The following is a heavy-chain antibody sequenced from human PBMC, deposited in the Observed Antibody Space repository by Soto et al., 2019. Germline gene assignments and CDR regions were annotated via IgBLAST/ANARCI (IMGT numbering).Heavy chain of an antibody. Sequence: ASVKVSCKASGYSFTGYYLHWVRQAPGQGLEWIGWINPRTGAANYAQKFQGRVTMTRDTSIITAYMDLSSLRSGDTAVYYCERDIENDFWSGPAPRGNMDVWGKVTAVTASS. CDR3: ERDIENDFWSGPAPRGNMDV. V-gene: IGHV1-2*02. CDR1: GYSFTGYY. J-gene: IGHJ6*04. CDR2: INPRTGAA. D-gene: IGHD3-3*01.